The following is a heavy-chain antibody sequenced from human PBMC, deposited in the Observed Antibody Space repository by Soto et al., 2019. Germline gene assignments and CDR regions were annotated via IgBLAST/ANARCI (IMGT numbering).Heavy chain of an antibody. CDR1: GASISSDNW. CDR2: VHRSGST. J-gene: IGHJ5*02. V-gene: IGHV4-4*02. D-gene: IGHD4-17*01. CDR3: ARNGVYSLGS. Sequence: QVQLQESGPGLVKPSGTLSLTCAVSGASISSDNWWNWVRQPPGQGLEWIGEVHRSGSTNYDPSRERRVPIRFDVYKVRCSLPLTSVTAADTAMYYCARNGVYSLGSWGQGTLVTVSS.